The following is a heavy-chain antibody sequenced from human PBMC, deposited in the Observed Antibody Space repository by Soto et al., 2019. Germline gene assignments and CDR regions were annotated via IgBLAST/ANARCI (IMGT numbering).Heavy chain of an antibody. D-gene: IGHD1-20*01. J-gene: IGHJ4*02. Sequence: PSETLSLTCTVSGGSISSGGYYWSWIRQHPGKGLEWIGYIYYSGSTYYNPSLKSRVTISVDTSKNQFSLKLSSVTAADTAVYYCARGHDPIVNYYLDYWGQGTLVTVSS. V-gene: IGHV4-31*03. CDR2: IYYSGST. CDR3: ARGHDPIVNYYLDY. CDR1: GGSISSGGYY.